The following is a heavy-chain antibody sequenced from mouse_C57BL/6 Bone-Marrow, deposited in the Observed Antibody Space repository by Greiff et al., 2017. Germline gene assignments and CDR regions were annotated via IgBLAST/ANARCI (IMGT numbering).Heavy chain of an antibody. V-gene: IGHV1-59*01. CDR2: IDPSDSYT. CDR1: GYTFTSYW. D-gene: IGHD2-4*01. Sequence: QVHVKQSGAELVRPGTSVKLSCKASGYTFTSYWMHWVKQRPGQGLEWIGVIDPSDSYTNYNQKFKGKATLTVDTSSSTAYMQLSSLTAEDSAVYYCASSRLRRAWFAYWGQGTLVTVSA. CDR3: ASSRLRRAWFAY. J-gene: IGHJ3*01.